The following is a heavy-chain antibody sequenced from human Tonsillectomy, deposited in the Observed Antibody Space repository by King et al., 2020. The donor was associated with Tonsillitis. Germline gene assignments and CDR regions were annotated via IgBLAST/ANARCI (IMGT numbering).Heavy chain of an antibody. CDR1: GFTFSSYG. CDR3: AKDLESINRCYVGPPQFDP. D-gene: IGHD3-16*01. V-gene: IGHV3-30*18. CDR2: ISYDGSNK. Sequence: QLVQSGGGVVQPGRSLRLSCAASGFTFSSYGMHWVRQAPGKGLEWVAVISYDGSNKYYGDSVKGRFTISSDNSKNTLYLQMNSLRAEDTAVDYCAKDLESINRCYVGPPQFDPWGQGTLGTVSS. J-gene: IGHJ5*02.